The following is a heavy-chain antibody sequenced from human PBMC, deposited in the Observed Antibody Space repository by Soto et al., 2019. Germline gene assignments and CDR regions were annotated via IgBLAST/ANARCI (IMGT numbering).Heavy chain of an antibody. CDR1: GYSFTSYW. CDR3: ASPNYCSSTSCYQTPHYYYGMDV. V-gene: IGHV5-10-1*01. Sequence: GESLKISCKGSGYSFTSYWISWVRQMPGKGLEWMGRIDPSDSYTNYSPSFQGHATISADKSISTAYLQWSSLKASDTAMYYCASPNYCSSTSCYQTPHYYYGMDVWGQGTTVTVSS. CDR2: IDPSDSYT. J-gene: IGHJ6*02. D-gene: IGHD2-2*01.